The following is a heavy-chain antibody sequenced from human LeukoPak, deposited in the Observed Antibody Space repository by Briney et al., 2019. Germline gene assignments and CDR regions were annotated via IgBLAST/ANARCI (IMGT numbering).Heavy chain of an antibody. CDR1: GYNFTSHW. D-gene: IGHD6-6*01. J-gene: IGHJ5*02. CDR2: IWPDDSDT. V-gene: IGHV5-51*01. CDR3: ARHSDVPLDL. Sequence: GESLKISCKASGYNFTSHWVAWVRQRPGEGLEWMGIIWPDDSDTRYSPSFQGLVTISVDKSIGTAHLQWRSLKASDTALYFCARHSDVPLDLWGQGTLVIVSS.